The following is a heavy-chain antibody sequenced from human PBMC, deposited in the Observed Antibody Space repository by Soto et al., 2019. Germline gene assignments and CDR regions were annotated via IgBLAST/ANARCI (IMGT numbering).Heavy chain of an antibody. V-gene: IGHV3-53*01. D-gene: IGHD3-10*01. CDR3: ARDTGLLRFGEDTDAFDI. CDR1: GFTVSSNY. Sequence: GGSLRLSCAASGFTVSSNYMSWVRQAPGKGLEWVSVIYSGGSTYYADSVKGRFTISRDNSKNTLYLQMNSLRAEDTAVYYCARDTGLLRFGEDTDAFDIWGQGTMVTVSS. J-gene: IGHJ3*02. CDR2: IYSGGST.